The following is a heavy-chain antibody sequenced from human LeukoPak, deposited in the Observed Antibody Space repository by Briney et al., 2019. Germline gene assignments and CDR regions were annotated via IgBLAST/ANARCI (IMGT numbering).Heavy chain of an antibody. J-gene: IGHJ5*02. Sequence: GGSLRLSCAASGFTFSSYAMSWVRQAPGKGLEWVSAISGSGGSTYYADSVKGRFAISRDNSKNTLHLQMNSLRAEDTAVYYCASPGGVPTPDPRGQGTLVTVSS. D-gene: IGHD3-16*01. CDR1: GFTFSSYA. CDR2: ISGSGGST. CDR3: ASPGGVPTPDP. V-gene: IGHV3-23*01.